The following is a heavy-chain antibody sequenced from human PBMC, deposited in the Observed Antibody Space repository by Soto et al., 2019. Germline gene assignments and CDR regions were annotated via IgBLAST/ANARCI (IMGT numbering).Heavy chain of an antibody. CDR3: ARDEYYHDSSGERYYYYGMDV. V-gene: IGHV3-48*03. Sequence: EVQLVESGGGLVQPGGSLRLSCAASGFTFSSYEMNWVRQAPGKGLEWVSYISSSGSTIYYADSVKGRFTISRDNAKNSLYLQMNSLRAEDTAVYYCARDEYYHDSSGERYYYYGMDVWGQGTTVTVSS. CDR2: ISSSGSTI. D-gene: IGHD3-22*01. CDR1: GFTFSSYE. J-gene: IGHJ6*02.